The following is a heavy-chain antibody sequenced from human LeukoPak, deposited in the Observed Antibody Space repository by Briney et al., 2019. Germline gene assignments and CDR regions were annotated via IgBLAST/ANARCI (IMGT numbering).Heavy chain of an antibody. D-gene: IGHD3-16*01. CDR1: GFTFSSYA. CDR2: ISGSGGST. Sequence: GGSLRLSCAASGFTFSSYAVSWVRQAPGKGLEWVSAISGSGGSTYYADSVKGRFTISRDNSRDTLYLQMNSLRAEDAAVYYCAKGYYDYVWGSYYFDYWGQGTLVTVSS. J-gene: IGHJ4*02. CDR3: AKGYYDYVWGSYYFDY. V-gene: IGHV3-23*01.